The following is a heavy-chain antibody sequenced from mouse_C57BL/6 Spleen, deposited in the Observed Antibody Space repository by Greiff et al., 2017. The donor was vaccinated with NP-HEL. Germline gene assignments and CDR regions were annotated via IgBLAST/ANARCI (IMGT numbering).Heavy chain of an antibody. CDR2: INPEDGDT. CDR1: GFNIKDYY. V-gene: IGHV14-1*01. D-gene: IGHD2-3*01. J-gene: IGHJ3*01. Sequence: VQLQQSGAELVRPGASVKFSCTASGFNIKDYYMHWVKQRPEQGLEWIGRINPEDGDTEYAPKFQGKATMTADTSTNTAYLQLSSLTSEDTAVYYCTSDGYYEAGFAYWGQGTLVTVSA. CDR3: TSDGYYEAGFAY.